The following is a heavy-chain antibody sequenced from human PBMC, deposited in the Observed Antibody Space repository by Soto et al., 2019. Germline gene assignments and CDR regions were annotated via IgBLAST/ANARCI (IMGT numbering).Heavy chain of an antibody. J-gene: IGHJ6*02. CDR1: GFTFSSYW. D-gene: IGHD2-2*01. CDR2: IKQDGSEK. Sequence: PWGSLRLSCAASGFTFSSYWMSWVRQAPGKGLEWVANIKQDGSEKYYVDSVKGRFTISRDNAKNSLYLQMNSLRAEDTAVYYSARDGEIVVVPAHPGPQYYYYYYGMDVWGQGTTVTVSS. V-gene: IGHV3-7*01. CDR3: ARDGEIVVVPAHPGPQYYYYYYGMDV.